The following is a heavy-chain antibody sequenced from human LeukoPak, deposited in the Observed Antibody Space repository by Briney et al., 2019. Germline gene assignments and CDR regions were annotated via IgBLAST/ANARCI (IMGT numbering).Heavy chain of an antibody. V-gene: IGHV3-23*01. D-gene: IGHD2-15*01. CDR3: AKRIVVVVAATDAFDI. Sequence: PGESLRLSCESPGIGFSSYTMNWVRQGPGKGLEWVSAISGGGGSTYYADSVKGRFTISRDNSKNTLYLQMNSLRAEATAVYYCAKRIVVVVAATDAFDIWGQGTMVSVSS. CDR2: ISGGGGST. J-gene: IGHJ3*02. CDR1: GIGFSSYT.